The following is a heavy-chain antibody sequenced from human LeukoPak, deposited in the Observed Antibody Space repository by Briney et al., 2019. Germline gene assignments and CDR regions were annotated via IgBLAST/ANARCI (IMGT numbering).Heavy chain of an antibody. V-gene: IGHV1-2*02. CDR2: INPNSGGT. D-gene: IGHD3-22*01. Sequence: ASVKVSCKASGYTFTGYYMHWVRQAPGQGLEWMGWINPNSGGTNYAQKFQGRVTMTRNTSISTAYMELSSLRSEDTAVYYCARGRRSDSSYAFDIWGQGTMVTVSS. CDR1: GYTFTGYY. J-gene: IGHJ3*02. CDR3: ARGRRSDSSYAFDI.